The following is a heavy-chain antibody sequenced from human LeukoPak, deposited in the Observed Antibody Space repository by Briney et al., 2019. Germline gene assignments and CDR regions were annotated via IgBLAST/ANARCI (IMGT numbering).Heavy chain of an antibody. CDR2: ISTSSTYI. D-gene: IGHD1-20*01. J-gene: IGHJ4*02. V-gene: IGHV3-21*01. CDR1: GFTFSSYS. CDR3: ARDPPFIIGTTFFDY. Sequence: GGSLRLSCAASGFTFSSYSMNWVRQAPGKGLEWVSSISTSSTYIYYADSVKGRFTISRDDAKNSLYLQMNSLRAEDTAVYYCARDPPFIIGTTFFDYWGQGTLVTVSS.